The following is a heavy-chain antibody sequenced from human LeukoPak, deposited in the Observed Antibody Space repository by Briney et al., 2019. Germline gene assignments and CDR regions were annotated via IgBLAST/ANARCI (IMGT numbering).Heavy chain of an antibody. D-gene: IGHD3-3*01. CDR1: GVTFSNYW. CDR3: AKDRTRQAY. J-gene: IGHJ4*02. V-gene: IGHV3-7*01. CDR2: IKEDGSDK. Sequence: PGGSLRLSCAASGVTFSNYWMSWIRQTPGKGLEWIANIKEDGSDKYYVDSLKGRFTISRDNAKNSLSLQMNSLRAEDTAVYYCAKDRTRQAYWGQGTLVTVSS.